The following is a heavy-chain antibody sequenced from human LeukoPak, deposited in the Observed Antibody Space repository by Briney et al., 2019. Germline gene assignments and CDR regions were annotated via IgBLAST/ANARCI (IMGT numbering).Heavy chain of an antibody. V-gene: IGHV1-69*13. CDR3: ARGAVTTSFGIDP. Sequence: ASVKVSCKASVGTFSSYAISWVRQAPGQGLEWMGGIIPIFGTANYAQKFQGRVTITADESTSTAYMELSSLRSEDTAVYYCARGAVTTSFGIDPWGQGTLVTVSS. J-gene: IGHJ5*02. CDR1: VGTFSSYA. D-gene: IGHD4-17*01. CDR2: IIPIFGTA.